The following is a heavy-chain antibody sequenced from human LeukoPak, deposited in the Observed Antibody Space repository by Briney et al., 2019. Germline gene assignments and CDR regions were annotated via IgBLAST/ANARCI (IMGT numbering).Heavy chain of an antibody. V-gene: IGHV1-2*04. Sequence: ASVKVSCKPSGYTFTGHYIHWVRQAPGQGLEWMGWINPNSGGTNYAQKFQGWVTMTRDTSISTAYMELSRLRSDDTAVYYCARVFDYYDSSGSDGAFDYWGQGTLVTVSS. CDR3: ARVFDYYDSSGSDGAFDY. CDR2: INPNSGGT. J-gene: IGHJ4*02. D-gene: IGHD3-22*01. CDR1: GYTFTGHY.